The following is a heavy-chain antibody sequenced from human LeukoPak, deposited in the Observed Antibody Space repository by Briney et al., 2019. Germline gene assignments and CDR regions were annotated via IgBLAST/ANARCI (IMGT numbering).Heavy chain of an antibody. CDR3: AKDKGVGDYYYYYMDA. D-gene: IGHD3-16*01. CDR2: ISGSGGST. V-gene: IGHV3-23*01. CDR1: GFTFSSYA. Sequence: GGSLRLSCAASGFTFSSYAMSWVRQAPGKGLEWVSAISGSGGSTYYADSVKGRFTISRDNSKNTLYLQMNSLRAEDTAVYYCAKDKGVGDYYYYYMDAWGKGTTVTVSS. J-gene: IGHJ6*03.